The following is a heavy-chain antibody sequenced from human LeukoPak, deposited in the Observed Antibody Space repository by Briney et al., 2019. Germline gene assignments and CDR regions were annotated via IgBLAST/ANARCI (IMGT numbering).Heavy chain of an antibody. CDR1: GYSFTSYW. CDR2: IYPGDSDT. CDR3: ARLSGRGVCSAGSCYIDS. D-gene: IGHD2-15*01. V-gene: IGHV5-51*01. Sequence: GESLKISCQGSGYSFTSYWIGWVRPMPGKGLEWMGIIYPGDSDTRYSPAFQGQVTISADKSISTAYLQWSSLKASDTAMYYCARLSGRGVCSAGSCYIDSWGQGTLVTVSS. J-gene: IGHJ4*02.